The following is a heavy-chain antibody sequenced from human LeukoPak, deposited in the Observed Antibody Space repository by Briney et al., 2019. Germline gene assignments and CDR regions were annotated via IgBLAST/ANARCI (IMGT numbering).Heavy chain of an antibody. CDR3: ARGGPLLLWFREPYAFDI. D-gene: IGHD3-10*01. CDR1: GFTFSSYR. CDR2: ISSSSSYI. J-gene: IGHJ3*02. V-gene: IGHV3-21*01. Sequence: TGGSVRLSCAASGFTFSSYRMNWVRQAPGKGLEWVSSISSSSSYIYYADSVKGRFTISRDNAKNSLYLQMNSLRAEDTAVYYCARGGPLLLWFREPYAFDIWGQGTMVTVSS.